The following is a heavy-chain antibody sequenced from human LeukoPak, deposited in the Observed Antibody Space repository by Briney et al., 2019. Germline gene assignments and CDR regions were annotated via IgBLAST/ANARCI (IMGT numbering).Heavy chain of an antibody. CDR3: ARVLYSSVWDGDYYYYMDV. J-gene: IGHJ6*03. V-gene: IGHV4-4*07. Sequence: PSETLCLTCTVSGDSISGYYWSWIRQPAGKGLEWIGRLYSSGSTNYNPSLKSRVTISVDTSKNQFSLKLSSVTAADTAVYYCARVLYSSVWDGDYYYYMDVWGKGTTVTVSS. D-gene: IGHD6-19*01. CDR2: LYSSGST. CDR1: GDSISGYY.